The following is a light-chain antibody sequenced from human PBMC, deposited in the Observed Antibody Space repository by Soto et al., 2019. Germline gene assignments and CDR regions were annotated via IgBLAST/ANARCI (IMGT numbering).Light chain of an antibody. Sequence: EIVMTQSPATLSVSPGERGTLSCRASQSVNSNLAWYQQKPGQAPMLLIYSASTRATGIPARFSGSGSGTEFTLTISSLQSEDLAIYYCQQYNNWPRTFGQGTKVEVK. CDR2: SAS. CDR1: QSVNSN. CDR3: QQYNNWPRT. J-gene: IGKJ1*01. V-gene: IGKV3-15*01.